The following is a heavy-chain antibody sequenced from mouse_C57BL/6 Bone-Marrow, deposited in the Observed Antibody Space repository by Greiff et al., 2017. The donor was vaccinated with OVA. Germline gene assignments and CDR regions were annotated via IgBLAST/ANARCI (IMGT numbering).Heavy chain of an antibody. J-gene: IGHJ4*01. CDR2: IDPSDSYT. CDR1: GYTFTSYW. D-gene: IGHD2-4*01. Sequence: VKLQQPGAELVMPGASVKLSCKASGYTFTSYWMHWVKQRPGQGLEWIGEIDPSDSYTNYNQKFKGKSTLTVDKSSSTAYMQLSSLTSEDSAVYYCAAESTMIPYYAMDYWGQGTSVTVSS. CDR3: AAESTMIPYYAMDY. V-gene: IGHV1-69*01.